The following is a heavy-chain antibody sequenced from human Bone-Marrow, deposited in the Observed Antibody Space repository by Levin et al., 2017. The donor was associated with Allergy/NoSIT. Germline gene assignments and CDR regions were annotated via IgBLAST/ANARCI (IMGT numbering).Heavy chain of an antibody. CDR2: IKQDGSEK. CDR1: GFSFSSYW. J-gene: IGHJ4*02. D-gene: IGHD6-25*01. V-gene: IGHV3-7*02. Sequence: GESLKISCAASGFSFSSYWMSWVRQAPGKGLEWVANIKQDGSEKYYVDSVKGRFTISRDNSKKSLYLQMNSLRAEDTAVYYCVIAAADFWGQGTLVTVSS. CDR3: VIAAADF.